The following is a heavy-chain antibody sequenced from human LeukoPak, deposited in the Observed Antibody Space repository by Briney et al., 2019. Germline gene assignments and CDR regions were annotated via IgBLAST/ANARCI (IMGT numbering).Heavy chain of an antibody. CDR3: ARGYYDFWSGLYWYFDL. D-gene: IGHD3-3*01. V-gene: IGHV4-34*01. CDR2: INHAGTI. J-gene: IGHJ2*01. Sequence: SETLSLTCAVYGDSFSRYSWSWIRQTPGKGLEWIGEINHAGTITYNPSLKSRVTISVDTSKNQFSLKLSSVTAADTAVYYCARGYYDFWSGLYWYFDLWGRGTLVTVSS. CDR1: GDSFSRYS.